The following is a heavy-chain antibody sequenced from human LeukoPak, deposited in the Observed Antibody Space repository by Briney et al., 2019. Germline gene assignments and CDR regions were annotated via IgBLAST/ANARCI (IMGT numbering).Heavy chain of an antibody. CDR1: GGSGDSINTYY. CDR3: ARARTRGNNWYFDY. Sequence: SETLSLTCTVSGGSGDSINTYYWNGIRQPPGKGLEWIGYVYYRVNTNYNPSLKSQLTISVDTSKSQFSLKVSSVTAADTAVYYCARARTRGNNWYFDYWGQGTLVTVSS. D-gene: IGHD1-1*01. V-gene: IGHV4-59*01. CDR2: VYYRVNT. J-gene: IGHJ4*02.